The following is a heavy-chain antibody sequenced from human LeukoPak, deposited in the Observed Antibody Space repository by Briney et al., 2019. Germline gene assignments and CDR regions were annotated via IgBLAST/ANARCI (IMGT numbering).Heavy chain of an antibody. V-gene: IGHV1-18*01. J-gene: IGHJ6*02. CDR3: ARGREAVAGSIKYYYGMDV. D-gene: IGHD6-19*01. Sequence: ASVKVSCKASGYTFTSYGISWVRQAPGQGLEWMGWISAYNGNTNYAQKLQGRVTMTTDTSTGTAYMELRSLRSDDTAVYYCARGREAVAGSIKYYYGMDVWGQGTTVTVSS. CDR1: GYTFTSYG. CDR2: ISAYNGNT.